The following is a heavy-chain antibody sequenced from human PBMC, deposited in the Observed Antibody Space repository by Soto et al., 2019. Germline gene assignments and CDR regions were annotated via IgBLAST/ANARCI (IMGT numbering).Heavy chain of an antibody. Sequence: GGSLRLSCAASGFTFSSYSMSWVRQAPGKGLEWVSSISSSSSYIYYADSVKGRFTIPRDNAKNSLYLQMNSLRAEDTAVYYCASLTAGTVDYWGQGTLVTVSS. J-gene: IGHJ4*02. CDR2: ISSSSSYI. V-gene: IGHV3-21*01. D-gene: IGHD6-13*01. CDR3: ASLTAGTVDY. CDR1: GFTFSSYS.